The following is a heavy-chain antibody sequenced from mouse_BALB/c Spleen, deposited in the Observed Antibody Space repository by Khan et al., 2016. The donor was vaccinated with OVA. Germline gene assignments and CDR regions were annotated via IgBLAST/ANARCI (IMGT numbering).Heavy chain of an antibody. D-gene: IGHD1-1*01. Sequence: EVELVESGGGLVKPGGSLKLSCAASGFTFSNYAMSWVRQTPEKRLEWVATISSGGSYTYYPDSVKGRFTISRDNAKNTLYLPLSSLRSEDTAMYYCARTPGYYGSNYFDYWGQGTTLTVSS. CDR2: ISSGGSYT. V-gene: IGHV5-9-3*01. J-gene: IGHJ2*01. CDR1: GFTFSNYA. CDR3: ARTPGYYGSNYFDY.